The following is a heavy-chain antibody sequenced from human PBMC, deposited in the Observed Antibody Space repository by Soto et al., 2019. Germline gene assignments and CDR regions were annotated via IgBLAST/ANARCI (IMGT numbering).Heavy chain of an antibody. V-gene: IGHV4-38-2*01. CDR1: GYSISSGYY. D-gene: IGHD3-22*01. CDR3: ASSNYYYDSSGYQKGPSDY. CDR2: IYHSGST. J-gene: IGHJ4*02. Sequence: SETLSLTCAVSGYSISSGYYWGWIRQPPGKGLEWIGSIYHSGSTYYNPSLKSRVTISVDTSKNQFSLKLSSVTAADTAVYYCASSNYYYDSSGYQKGPSDYWGQGTLVTVSS.